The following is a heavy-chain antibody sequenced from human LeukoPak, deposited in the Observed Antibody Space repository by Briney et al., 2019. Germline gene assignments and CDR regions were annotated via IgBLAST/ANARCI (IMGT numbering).Heavy chain of an antibody. CDR1: GGSISSYY. Sequence: SQTLSLTCTVSGGSISSYYWSWIRQPAGKGLEWIGYIYYSGSTNYNPSLKSRVTISVDTSKNQFSLKLSSVTAADTAVYYCARQGRLGAFDIWGQGTMLTVSS. J-gene: IGHJ3*02. V-gene: IGHV4-59*08. CDR3: ARQGRLGAFDI. CDR2: IYYSGST. D-gene: IGHD3-22*01.